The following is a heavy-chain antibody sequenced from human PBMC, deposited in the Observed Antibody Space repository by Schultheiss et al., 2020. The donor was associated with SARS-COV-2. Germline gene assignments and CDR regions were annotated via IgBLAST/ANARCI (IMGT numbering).Heavy chain of an antibody. CDR2: ISDSDDNT. D-gene: IGHD6-13*01. CDR3: ARVGIAAAGPDY. J-gene: IGHJ4*02. CDR1: GFTFSRSV. Sequence: GESLKISCAASGFTFSRSVMSWVRQAPGKGLEWVSAISDSDDNTYYADSVKGRFTISRDNSKNTLYLQMNSLRAEDTAVYYCARVGIAAAGPDYWGQGTLVTVSS. V-gene: IGHV3-23*01.